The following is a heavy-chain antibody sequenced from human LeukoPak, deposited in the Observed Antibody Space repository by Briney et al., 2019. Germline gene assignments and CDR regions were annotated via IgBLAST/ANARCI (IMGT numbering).Heavy chain of an antibody. V-gene: IGHV3-48*03. J-gene: IGHJ4*02. CDR3: ARTPTYYDILTDYPYYFDY. Sequence: GGSLRLSCVASGFTFSSFQMNWVRQAPRKGLDWVSYISSSGSIIFYADSVKGRFTISRDNAKNSLYLHMNSLRAEDTAVYYCARTPTYYDILTDYPYYFDYWGQGTLVTVSS. D-gene: IGHD3-9*01. CDR1: GFTFSSFQ. CDR2: ISSSGSII.